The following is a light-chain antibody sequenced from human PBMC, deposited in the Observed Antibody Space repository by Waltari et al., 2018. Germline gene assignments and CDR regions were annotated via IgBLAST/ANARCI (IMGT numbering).Light chain of an antibody. CDR2: GAS. J-gene: IGKJ2*01. Sequence: EIVMTQSPATLSVSPGDRVTLSCRASQSVSNTLAWYQQKPGQAPRLLIYGASTRASGIPARFSGSGSGTEFTLTISSLQSEDFAVYSCQHYGNWPMSTFGQGTKVEI. V-gene: IGKV3-15*01. CDR1: QSVSNT. CDR3: QHYGNWPMST.